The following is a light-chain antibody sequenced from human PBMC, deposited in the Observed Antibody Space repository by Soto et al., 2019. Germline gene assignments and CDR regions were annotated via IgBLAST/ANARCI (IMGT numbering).Light chain of an antibody. CDR1: QSVSSY. CDR3: QQRSNWPM. Sequence: EIVLTQSPATVSLSPGERATLSCRASQSVSSYLAWYQQKPGQAPRLLIYDASNRATGIPARFSGSGSGTDFTLTISSLEPEDFAVYYCQQRSNWPMFGQGTKVEIK. J-gene: IGKJ1*01. V-gene: IGKV3-11*01. CDR2: DAS.